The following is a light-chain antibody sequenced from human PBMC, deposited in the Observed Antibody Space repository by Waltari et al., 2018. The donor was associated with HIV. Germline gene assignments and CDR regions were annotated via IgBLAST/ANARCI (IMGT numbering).Light chain of an antibody. V-gene: IGLV2-14*03. CDR3: KSKTSSSTPCV. CDR2: DVS. J-gene: IGLJ1*01. CDR1: TSDVVGYNY. Sequence: QSALSQPASVFGAPGESITIHCTGTTSDVVGYNYFAWYQQHPAKAPKPIIYDVSNRPSGVPYRFSGSKSGNTASLTISGLQAEDEADYYCKSKTSSSTPCVFGTGTKVTVL.